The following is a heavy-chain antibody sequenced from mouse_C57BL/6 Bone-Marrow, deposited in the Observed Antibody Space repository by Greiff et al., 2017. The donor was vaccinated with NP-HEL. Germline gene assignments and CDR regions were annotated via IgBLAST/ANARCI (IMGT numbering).Heavy chain of an antibody. Sequence: VQLQQSGAELVRPGASVKLSCTASGFNIKDDYMHWVQQRPEQGLEWIGWIDPENGDTEYASKFQGKATITADTSSNTAYLQLSSLTSEDTAVYYCTPDYYGSEYFDVWGTGTTVTVAS. J-gene: IGHJ1*03. V-gene: IGHV14-4*01. D-gene: IGHD1-1*01. CDR3: TPDYYGSEYFDV. CDR1: GFNIKDDY. CDR2: IDPENGDT.